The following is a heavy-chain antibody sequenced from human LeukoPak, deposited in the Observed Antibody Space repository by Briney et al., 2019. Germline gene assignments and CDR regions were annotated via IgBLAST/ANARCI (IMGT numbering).Heavy chain of an antibody. CDR3: TRGRNSAFDY. D-gene: IGHD1-14*01. J-gene: IGHJ4*02. Sequence: SQTLSLTCVISGDSVSSNGVAWNWVRQSPARGLEWLGRTYYGSKWSNDYALSVKSRITINPDTSKNQFSLQLNSVTPEDTAVYYCTRGRNSAFDYWGQGTLVTVSS. CDR2: TYYGSKWSN. CDR1: GDSVSSNGVA. V-gene: IGHV6-1*01.